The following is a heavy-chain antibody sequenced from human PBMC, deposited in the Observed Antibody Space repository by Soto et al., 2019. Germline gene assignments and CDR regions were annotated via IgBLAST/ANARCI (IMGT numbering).Heavy chain of an antibody. Sequence: GGSLRLSCAASGFTFSSYSMNRVRQAPGKGLEWVSYISSGSSTIYYADSVKGRFTISRDNAKNSLYLQMYSLRAEDTAVYYATRSAYMDVWGTGTTVTVSS. J-gene: IGHJ6*03. V-gene: IGHV3-48*01. CDR2: ISSGSSTI. D-gene: IGHD2-2*01. CDR1: GFTFSSYS. CDR3: TRSAYMDV.